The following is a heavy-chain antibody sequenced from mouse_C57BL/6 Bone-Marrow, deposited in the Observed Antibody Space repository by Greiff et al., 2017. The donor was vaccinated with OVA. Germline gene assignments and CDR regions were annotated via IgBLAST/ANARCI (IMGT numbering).Heavy chain of an antibody. D-gene: IGHD3-3*01. V-gene: IGHV1-26*01. Sequence: EVQLQQSGPELVKPGASVKISCKASGYTFTDYYMNWVKQSHGKSLEWIGDINPNNGGTSYNQKFKGKATLTVDKSSSTAYMELRSLTSEDSAVYYCARGGRVEGYAMDYWGQGTSVTVSS. CDR1: GYTFTDYY. CDR3: ARGGRVEGYAMDY. CDR2: INPNNGGT. J-gene: IGHJ4*01.